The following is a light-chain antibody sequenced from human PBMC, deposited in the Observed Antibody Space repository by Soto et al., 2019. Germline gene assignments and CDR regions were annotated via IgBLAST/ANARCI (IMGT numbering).Light chain of an antibody. CDR3: QQYNTYVWT. CDR2: DAS. J-gene: IGKJ1*01. Sequence: DIQMTQSPSTLSASVGDRVTFTCRASQNINSWLAWYQQKPGKAPELLIYDASNLKSGVPSRFSGSGSGTEFTLTITSLQPDDFATYFCQQYNTYVWTFGQGTKVDLK. CDR1: QNINSW. V-gene: IGKV1-5*01.